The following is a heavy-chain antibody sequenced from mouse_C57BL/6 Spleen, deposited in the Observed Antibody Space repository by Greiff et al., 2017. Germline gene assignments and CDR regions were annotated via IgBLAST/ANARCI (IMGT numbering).Heavy chain of an antibody. J-gene: IGHJ1*03. CDR2: IDPSDSYT. Sequence: VQLQQPGAELVKPGASVKLSCKASGYTFTSYWMQWVKQRPGQGLEWIGEIDPSDSYTNYNQKFKGKATLTVDTSSSTAYMQLSSLTSEDSAVYYCARSPAYYSNYYWYFDVWGTGTTVTVSS. D-gene: IGHD2-5*01. CDR1: GYTFTSYW. CDR3: ARSPAYYSNYYWYFDV. V-gene: IGHV1-50*01.